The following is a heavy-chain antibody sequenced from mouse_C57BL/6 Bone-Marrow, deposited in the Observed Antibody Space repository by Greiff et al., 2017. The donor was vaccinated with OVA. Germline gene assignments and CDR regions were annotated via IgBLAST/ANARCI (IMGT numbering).Heavy chain of an antibody. Sequence: EVKLEESVAELVRPGASVKLSCTASGFNIKNTYMHWVKQRPEQGLEWIGRIDPANGNTKYAPKFQGKATITADTSSNTAYLQLSSLTSEDTAIYYCARREDYDDYAMDYWGQGTSVTVSS. V-gene: IGHV14-3*01. CDR2: IDPANGNT. D-gene: IGHD2-4*01. CDR3: ARREDYDDYAMDY. J-gene: IGHJ4*01. CDR1: GFNIKNTY.